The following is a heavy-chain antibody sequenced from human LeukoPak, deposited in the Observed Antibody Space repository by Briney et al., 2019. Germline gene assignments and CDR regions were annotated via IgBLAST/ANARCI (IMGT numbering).Heavy chain of an antibody. CDR2: ISGSGGST. CDR3: ARHVGVGAIYGWFDP. D-gene: IGHD1-26*01. Sequence: GGSLRLSCAASGFTFSSYAMSWVRQAPGKGLEWVSAISGSGGSTYYADSVKGRFTISRDNSKNTLYLQMNSLRAEDTAVYYCARHVGVGAIYGWFDPWGQGTLVTVSS. V-gene: IGHV3-23*01. CDR1: GFTFSSYA. J-gene: IGHJ5*02.